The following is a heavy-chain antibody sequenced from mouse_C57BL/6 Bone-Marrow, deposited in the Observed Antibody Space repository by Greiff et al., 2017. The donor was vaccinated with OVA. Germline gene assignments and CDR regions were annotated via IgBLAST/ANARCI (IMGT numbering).Heavy chain of an antibody. Sequence: VKLVESGPGLVKPSQSLFLTCSITGFPITSGYYWIWIRQSPGKPLEWMGYITHSGETFYNPSLQSPISITRETSKNQFFLQLNSVTTEDTAMYYCAGGKYSSYWYFDVWGTGTTVTVSS. CDR1: GFPITSGYY. D-gene: IGHD2-5*01. J-gene: IGHJ1*03. V-gene: IGHV12-3*01. CDR3: AGGKYSSYWYFDV. CDR2: ITHSGET.